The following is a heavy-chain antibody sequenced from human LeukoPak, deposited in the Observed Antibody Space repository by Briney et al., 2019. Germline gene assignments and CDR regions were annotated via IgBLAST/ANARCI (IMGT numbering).Heavy chain of an antibody. V-gene: IGHV3-23*01. J-gene: IGHJ5*02. Sequence: AGGSLRLSCAAFGFTLRSDAMTWVRQAPGKGLEWLSSSRGPGTGTHYADSVKGRFRIPRDDSKNKVYLQMNSLRAEDTAIYYCAKCTTYTTGWCNWLDPWGQGTLVTVST. CDR2: SRGPGTGT. CDR3: AKCTTYTTGWCNWLDP. CDR1: GFTLRSDA. D-gene: IGHD2/OR15-2a*01.